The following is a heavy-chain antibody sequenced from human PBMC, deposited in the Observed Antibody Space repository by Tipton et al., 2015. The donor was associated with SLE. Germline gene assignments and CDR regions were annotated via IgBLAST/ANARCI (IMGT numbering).Heavy chain of an antibody. V-gene: IGHV3-7*01. CDR1: GFTFSSYW. Sequence: SLRLSCAASGFTFSSYWMSWVRQAPGKGLEWVANIKQDGSEKYYVDSVKGRFTISRDNAKNSLYLQMNSLRAEDTAVYYCASGIAVAGPQENGMDVWGQGTTVTVSS. D-gene: IGHD6-19*01. CDR2: IKQDGSEK. CDR3: ASGIAVAGPQENGMDV. J-gene: IGHJ6*02.